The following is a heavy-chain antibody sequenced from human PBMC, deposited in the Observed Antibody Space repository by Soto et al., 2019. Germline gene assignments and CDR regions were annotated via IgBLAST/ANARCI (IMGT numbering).Heavy chain of an antibody. CDR1: GFTFSGSA. Sequence: GGSLRLSCAASGFTFSGSAMHRVRQASGKGLEWVGRIRDKANSYATAYTASVKGRFTISRDDSKNTAYLQMNSLKTEDTAVYYCTRLYCGGDCDFDSWGQGTLVTVSS. V-gene: IGHV3-73*01. CDR2: IRDKANSYAT. CDR3: TRLYCGGDCDFDS. J-gene: IGHJ4*02. D-gene: IGHD2-21*02.